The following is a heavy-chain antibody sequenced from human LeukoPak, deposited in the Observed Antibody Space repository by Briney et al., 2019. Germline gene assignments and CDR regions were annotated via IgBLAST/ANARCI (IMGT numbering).Heavy chain of an antibody. V-gene: IGHV4-4*02. CDR3: ASLVEMATIRYY. CDR1: GGSISSSNW. Sequence: SETLPLTCAVSGGSISSSNWWSWVRPPPGKGLEWIGEIYHSGSTNYNPSLKSRVTISVDKSKNQFSLKLSSVTAADTAVYYCASLVEMATIRYYWGQGTLVTVSS. CDR2: IYHSGST. J-gene: IGHJ4*02. D-gene: IGHD5-24*01.